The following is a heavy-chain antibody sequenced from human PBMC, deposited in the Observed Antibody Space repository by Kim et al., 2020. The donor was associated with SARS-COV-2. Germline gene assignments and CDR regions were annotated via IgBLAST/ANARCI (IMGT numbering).Heavy chain of an antibody. D-gene: IGHD3-16*01. CDR2: IYPGDSDT. J-gene: IGHJ4*02. V-gene: IGHV5-51*01. CDR1: GYSFTSYW. CDR3: ARPDRRWLQTWGISL. Sequence: GESLKISCKGSGYSFTSYWIGWVRQMPGKGLEWMGIIYPGDSDTRYSPSFQGQVTISADKSISTAYLQWSSLKASDTAMYYCARPDRRWLQTWGISLWGQGTLVTVSS.